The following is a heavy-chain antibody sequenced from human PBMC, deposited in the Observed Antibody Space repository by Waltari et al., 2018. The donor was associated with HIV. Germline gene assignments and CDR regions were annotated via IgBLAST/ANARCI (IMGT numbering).Heavy chain of an antibody. CDR3: ASRGGSGSRWFSFDS. CDR1: GFAFPSYA. D-gene: IGHD6-13*01. V-gene: IGHV3-23*01. J-gene: IGHJ4*02. Sequence: EVQLLESGGGLVQPGGSLRLTCEASGFAFPSYAMNWVRQAPGKGGEWVSSISGSGGSAYIADAVKGRFSISRDNSKNTVYLHMESLSAEDAAGYYCASRGGSGSRWFSFDSWGQGTLVSVSS. CDR2: ISGSGGSA.